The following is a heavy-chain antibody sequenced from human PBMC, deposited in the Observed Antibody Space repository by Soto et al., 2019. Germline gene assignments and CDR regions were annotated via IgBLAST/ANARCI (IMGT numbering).Heavy chain of an antibody. CDR3: AKSGITGDPVLFDY. J-gene: IGHJ4*02. D-gene: IGHD1-20*01. CDR2: ISGSGGST. CDR1: GFTFSSYS. V-gene: IGHV3-23*01. Sequence: GGSLILSCGASGFTFSSYSMSWVRQAPGKGLEWVSAISGSGGSTYYADSVKGRFTISRDNSKNTLYLQMNSLRAEDTAVYYCAKSGITGDPVLFDYWGQGTLVTVS.